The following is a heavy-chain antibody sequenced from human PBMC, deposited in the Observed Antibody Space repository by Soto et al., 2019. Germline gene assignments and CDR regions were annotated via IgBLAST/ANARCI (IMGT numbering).Heavy chain of an antibody. CDR1: GFTFSSYW. Sequence: GGSLRLSCAASGFTFSSYWMSWVRQAPGKGLEWVANIKQDGSEKYYVDSVEGRFTISRDNAKNSLYLQMNSLRAEDTAVYYCARYPHVLRCFDWLPGPDSFDIWGQGTMVTVSS. D-gene: IGHD3-9*01. CDR3: ARYPHVLRCFDWLPGPDSFDI. CDR2: IKQDGSEK. J-gene: IGHJ3*02. V-gene: IGHV3-7*01.